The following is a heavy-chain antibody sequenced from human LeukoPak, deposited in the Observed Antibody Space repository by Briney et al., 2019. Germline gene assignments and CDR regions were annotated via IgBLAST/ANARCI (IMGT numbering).Heavy chain of an antibody. V-gene: IGHV3-30*18. CDR2: ISYDGSNK. CDR1: GFTFSSYG. D-gene: IGHD1-26*01. Sequence: RGSLRLSCAASGFTFSSYGMHWVRQAPGKGLGWVAVISYDGSNKYYADSVKGRFTISRDNSKNTLYLQMNSLRVEDTAVYYCAKVEIRGYGGARHLDYWGQGTLVTVSS. J-gene: IGHJ4*02. CDR3: AKVEIRGYGGARHLDY.